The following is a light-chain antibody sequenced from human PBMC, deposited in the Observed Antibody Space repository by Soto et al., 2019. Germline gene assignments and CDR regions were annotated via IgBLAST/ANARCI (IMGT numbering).Light chain of an antibody. CDR3: QQYNNWPRT. V-gene: IGKV3-15*01. CDR2: GAS. J-gene: IGKJ1*01. Sequence: RVMPPSPTTLSVAPGERATLSCRASQSVSSNLAWYQQKPGQAPRLLIYGASTRATGIPARFSGSGSGTEFTLTISSLQSEDFAVYYCQQYNNWPRTFGQGTKVDIK. CDR1: QSVSSN.